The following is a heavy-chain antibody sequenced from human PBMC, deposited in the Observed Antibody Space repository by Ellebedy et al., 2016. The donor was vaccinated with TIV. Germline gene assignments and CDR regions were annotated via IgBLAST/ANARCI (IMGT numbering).Heavy chain of an antibody. D-gene: IGHD6-13*01. CDR3: ARDSFDSSSWYWPNYNWFDP. Sequence: ASVKVSCXASGGTFSSYAISWVRQAPGQGLEWMGWISAYNGYTNYAQKLQGRVTMTTDTSTSTAYMELRSLRSDDTAVYYCARDSFDSSSWYWPNYNWFDPWGQGTLVTVSS. CDR2: ISAYNGYT. V-gene: IGHV1-18*01. J-gene: IGHJ5*02. CDR1: GGTFSSYA.